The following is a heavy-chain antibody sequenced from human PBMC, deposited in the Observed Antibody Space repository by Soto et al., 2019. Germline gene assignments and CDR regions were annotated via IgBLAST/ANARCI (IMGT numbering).Heavy chain of an antibody. D-gene: IGHD2-15*01. CDR2: IYHDGNT. V-gene: IGHV4-4*02. Sequence: QVQLQESGPGLAKPSGTLSLTCAVSGGSISSSNWWSWVRQPPGKGLEWIGEIYHDGNTHYNPSLKSRVTISVDKSENHFALELNSVTAADTAVYYCAKLDGGGYWGQGTLVIVSS. J-gene: IGHJ4*02. CDR3: AKLDGGGY. CDR1: GGSISSSNW.